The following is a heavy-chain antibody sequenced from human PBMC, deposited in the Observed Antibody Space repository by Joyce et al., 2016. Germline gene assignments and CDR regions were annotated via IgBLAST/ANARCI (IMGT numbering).Heavy chain of an antibody. Sequence: EVQLVESGGGLVKPGGSLRLSCAASGFTFSSYRMSWVRQAPGNGLEWVSSLSSSSSYIKYTDSVKGRFTISRDNAKNSLYLQMNSLRVEDTAVYYCARSSYTNGIFDYWGQGTLVTVSS. CDR2: LSSSSSYI. CDR3: ARSSYTNGIFDY. CDR1: GFTFSSYR. V-gene: IGHV3-21*01. J-gene: IGHJ4*02. D-gene: IGHD2-8*01.